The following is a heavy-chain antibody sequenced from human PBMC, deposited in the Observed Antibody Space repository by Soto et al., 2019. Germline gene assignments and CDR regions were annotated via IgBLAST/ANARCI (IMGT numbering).Heavy chain of an antibody. D-gene: IGHD6-19*01. Sequence: QVQLQESGQGLVEPSQTLSRTCTVSGGSIRNYNCYWSYLRQRPGQALEWIGYISYRGYAAYHPSLESGVIRSVDPYNKQFSLILNSVTAADTAVYYCARYFEVTVTGQGDFGIWGRGTLCTVSS. CDR2: ISYRGYA. J-gene: IGHJ3*02. V-gene: IGHV4-31*03. CDR3: ARYFEVTVTGQGDFGI. CDR1: GGSIRNYNCY.